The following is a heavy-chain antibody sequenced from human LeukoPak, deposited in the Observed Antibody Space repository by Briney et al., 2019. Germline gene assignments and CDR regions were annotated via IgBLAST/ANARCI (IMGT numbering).Heavy chain of an antibody. CDR3: ARDPPLRPVYYYDSSGYEDY. CDR1: GYTFTSYG. J-gene: IGHJ4*02. CDR2: INPNSGGT. V-gene: IGHV1-2*02. Sequence: ASVKVSCKASGYTFTSYGISWVRQAPGQGLEWMGWINPNSGGTNYAQKFQGRVTMTRDTSISTAYMELSRLRSDDTAVYYCARDPPLRPVYYYDSSGYEDYWGQGTLVTVSS. D-gene: IGHD3-22*01.